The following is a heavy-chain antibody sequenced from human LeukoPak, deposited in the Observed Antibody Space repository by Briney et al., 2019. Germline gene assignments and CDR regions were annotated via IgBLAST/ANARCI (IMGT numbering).Heavy chain of an antibody. J-gene: IGHJ4*02. CDR3: ARLGRLLDYPDTDY. CDR2: INPGSGGT. Sequence: GASVKVSCTTSGYPFTDYYLHWVRQAPGQGLEWMGRINPGSGGTTLLQKFHGRVSMTTDTSVSTVSMELGSLKSDDTAIYFCARLGRLLDYPDTDYWGQGSLVIVSS. D-gene: IGHD3/OR15-3a*01. V-gene: IGHV1-2*06. CDR1: GYPFTDYY.